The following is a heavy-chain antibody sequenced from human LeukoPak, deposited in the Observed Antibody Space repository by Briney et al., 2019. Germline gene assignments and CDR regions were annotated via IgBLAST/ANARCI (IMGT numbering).Heavy chain of an antibody. D-gene: IGHD1-26*01. CDR2: IYYSGST. CDR3: ARVQVGATRQGVGIDY. V-gene: IGHV4-30-4*02. CDR1: GGSISSGDYY. Sequence: PSETLSLTCTVSGGSISSGDYYWSWIRQPPGKGLEWIGYIYYSGSTYYNPSLKSRVTISVDTSKNQFSLKLSSVTAADTAVYYCARVQVGATRQGVGIDYWGQGTLVTVSS. J-gene: IGHJ4*02.